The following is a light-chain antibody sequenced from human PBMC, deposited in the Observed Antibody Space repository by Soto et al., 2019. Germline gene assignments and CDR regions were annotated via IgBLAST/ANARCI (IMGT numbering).Light chain of an antibody. J-gene: IGKJ1*01. Sequence: IVMTQSPATLSVSPGERATLSCRAGQTIYSNVAWYQQRPGQAPRLLIYRASTRATGVPARFSGSGSGTEFTLTISGLQSEDFTLYYYQQYQNLWTFGQGTKVEIK. CDR2: RAS. V-gene: IGKV3-15*01. CDR3: QQYQNLWT. CDR1: QTIYSN.